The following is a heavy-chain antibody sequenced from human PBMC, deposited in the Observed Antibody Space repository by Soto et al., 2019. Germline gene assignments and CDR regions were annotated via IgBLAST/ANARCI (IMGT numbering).Heavy chain of an antibody. CDR1: GGSLSGYY. V-gene: IGHV4-34*01. Sequence: SETLSLTCAVYGGSLSGYYWTWIRQPPGKGLEWIGEVNPGGITNYSPSVKSRLKISLDTSKNQVSLTLTAVNAADTAVYFCARGRHWFCPWGQGTLVTVSS. CDR3: ARGRHWFCP. CDR2: VNPGGIT. J-gene: IGHJ5*02.